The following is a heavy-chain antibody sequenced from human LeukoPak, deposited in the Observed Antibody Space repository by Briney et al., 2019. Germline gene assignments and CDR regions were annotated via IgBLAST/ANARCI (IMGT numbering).Heavy chain of an antibody. CDR2: ISSSGSTI. D-gene: IGHD2-15*01. Sequence: GGSLGLSCAASGFTFSDYYMSWIRQAPGKGLEWVSYISSSGSTIYYADSVKGRFTISRDNAKNSLYLQMNSLRAEDTAAYYCARDMSVVVAAKAFDYWGQGTLVTVSS. J-gene: IGHJ4*02. CDR1: GFTFSDYY. CDR3: ARDMSVVVAAKAFDY. V-gene: IGHV3-11*01.